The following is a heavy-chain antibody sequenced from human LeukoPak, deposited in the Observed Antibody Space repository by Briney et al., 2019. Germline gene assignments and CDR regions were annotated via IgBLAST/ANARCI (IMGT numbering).Heavy chain of an antibody. V-gene: IGHV4-59*01. CDR2: IYYSGST. CDR3: ARAPSRAPNVWFDP. CDR1: GGSISSYY. J-gene: IGHJ5*02. Sequence: PSETLSLTCTVSGGSISSYYWSWIRQPPGKGLEWIGYIYYSGSTNYNPSLKSRVTISVDTSKNQFSLKLSSVTAADTAAYYCARAPSRAPNVWFDPWGQGTLVTVSS.